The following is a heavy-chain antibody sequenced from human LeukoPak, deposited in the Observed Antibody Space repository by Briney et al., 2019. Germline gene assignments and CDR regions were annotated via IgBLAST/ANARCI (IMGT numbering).Heavy chain of an antibody. CDR1: GFTFSSYS. D-gene: IGHD2-15*01. J-gene: IGHJ6*03. V-gene: IGHV3-48*01. Sequence: GGSLRLSCAASGFTFSSYSKNWVRQAPGKGLEWVSYISSSSSTIYYADSVKGRFTISRDNAKNSLYLQMNSLRAEDTAVYYCARDVKYCSGGSCYDYYYYYMDVWGKGTTVTVSS. CDR3: ARDVKYCSGGSCYDYYYYYMDV. CDR2: ISSSSSTI.